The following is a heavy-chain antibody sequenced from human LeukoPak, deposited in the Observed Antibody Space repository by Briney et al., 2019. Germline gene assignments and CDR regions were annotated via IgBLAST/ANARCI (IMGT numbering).Heavy chain of an antibody. CDR2: ISGYNGKT. CDR3: ARETQWYSSGSFGY. J-gene: IGHJ4*02. V-gene: IGHV1-18*01. Sequence: ASVKVSCKASGYTFNTYGITWVRQAPGQGLEWMGWISGYNGKTKYAQKLQDRVTMTTDTSTTTAYMELRSLRSDDTAVYYCARETQWYSSGSFGYWGQGTLVTVSS. D-gene: IGHD6-19*01. CDR1: GYTFNTYG.